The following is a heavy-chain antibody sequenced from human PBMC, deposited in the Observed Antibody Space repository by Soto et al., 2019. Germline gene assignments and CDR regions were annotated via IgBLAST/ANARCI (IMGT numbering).Heavy chain of an antibody. V-gene: IGHV3-33*01. CDR2: VWYDGGSK. CDR1: GFTFSIYG. CDR3: ARAYCSSTSCSNYYYGLDV. Sequence: GSLRLSCAASGFTFSIYGMHWVRQAPGKGLEWVALVWYDGGSKYYADSVKGRFTISRDNSKNTLFLQMDSLRAEDTAVYYCARAYCSSTSCSNYYYGLDVWGQGTTVTVSS. J-gene: IGHJ6*02. D-gene: IGHD2-2*01.